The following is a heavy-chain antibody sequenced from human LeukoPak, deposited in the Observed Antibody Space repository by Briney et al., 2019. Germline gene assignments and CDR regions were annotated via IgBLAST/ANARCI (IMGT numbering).Heavy chain of an antibody. D-gene: IGHD6-19*01. V-gene: IGHV1-18*01. CDR1: GYTFTTYG. Sequence: ASVKVSCKASGYTFTTYGISWVRQAPGQGLEWMGWISTYIDNTKYAHKFQGRVTMTTDTSTSTAYMEVRSLRSDDTAVHFCARSKKAGVGVAGTGWYFDPWGQGTLVTVSS. CDR2: ISTYIDNT. J-gene: IGHJ5*02. CDR3: ARSKKAGVGVAGTGWYFDP.